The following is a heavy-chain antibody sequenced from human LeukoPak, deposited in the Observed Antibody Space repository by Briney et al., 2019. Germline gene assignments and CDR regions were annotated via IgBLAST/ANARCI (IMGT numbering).Heavy chain of an antibody. Sequence: PGGSLRLSCAASGFTFSSYGMSWVRQAPGKGLEWVSAISGSGGSTYYADSVKGRFTISRDNSKNTLYLQMNSLRAEDTAVYYCAKVQWELLRRYYYYYMDVWGKGTTVTISS. D-gene: IGHD1-26*01. J-gene: IGHJ6*03. CDR3: AKVQWELLRRYYYYYMDV. CDR2: ISGSGGST. V-gene: IGHV3-23*01. CDR1: GFTFSSYG.